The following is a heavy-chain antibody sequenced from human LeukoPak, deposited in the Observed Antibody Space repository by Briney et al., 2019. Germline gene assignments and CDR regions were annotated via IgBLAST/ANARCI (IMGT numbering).Heavy chain of an antibody. V-gene: IGHV1-8*03. Sequence: ASVKVSCKASGYTFTSYGISWVRQATGQGLEWMGWMNPNSGNTGYAQKFQGRVTITRNTSISTAYMELSSLRSEDTAVYYCARGIVGNFDYWGQGTLVTVSS. D-gene: IGHD1-26*01. J-gene: IGHJ4*02. CDR2: MNPNSGNT. CDR3: ARGIVGNFDY. CDR1: GYTFTSYG.